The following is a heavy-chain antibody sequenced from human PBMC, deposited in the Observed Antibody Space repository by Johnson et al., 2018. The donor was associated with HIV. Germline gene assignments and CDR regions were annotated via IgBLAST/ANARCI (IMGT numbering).Heavy chain of an antibody. Sequence: HVQLVESGGGVVQPGRSPKLSCAASGFTFSSYAMHWVRQAPGKGLDWVAVISYDGSNKYYADSVKGRFTISRDNSKNTLYLQMNSLRAEDTAVYYCARDPRRRSWYYYSNDAFDIWGQGTMVTVSS. CDR2: ISYDGSNK. CDR3: ARDPRRRSWYYYSNDAFDI. J-gene: IGHJ3*02. D-gene: IGHD3-22*01. V-gene: IGHV3-30-3*01. CDR1: GFTFSSYA.